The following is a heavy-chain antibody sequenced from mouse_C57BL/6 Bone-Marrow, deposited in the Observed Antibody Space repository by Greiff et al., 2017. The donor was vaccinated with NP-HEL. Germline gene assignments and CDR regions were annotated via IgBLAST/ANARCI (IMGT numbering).Heavy chain of an antibody. CDR3: AKIYDYDAWFAY. CDR2: ISGGGGNT. CDR1: GFTFSSYT. J-gene: IGHJ3*01. Sequence: VQRVESGGGLVKPGGSLKLSCAASGFTFSSYTMSWVRQTPEKRLEWVATISGGGGNTYYPDSVKGRFTISRDNAKNTLYLQMSSLRSEDTALYYCAKIYDYDAWFAYWGQGTLVTVSA. D-gene: IGHD2-4*01. V-gene: IGHV5-9*01.